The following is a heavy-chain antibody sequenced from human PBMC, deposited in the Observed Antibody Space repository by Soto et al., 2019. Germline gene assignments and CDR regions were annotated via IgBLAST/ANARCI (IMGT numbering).Heavy chain of an antibody. CDR1: GFTFSTHA. V-gene: IGHV3-30-3*01. J-gene: IGHJ4*02. CDR3: AREQTGITSTGGGRIDH. D-gene: IGHD1-20*01. Sequence: QVQLVESGGGVVQPGRSLRLSCAASGFTFSTHAMHWVRQAPGKGLECVAIVSFDRSNKYYADSVKGRFTISRDNSRNSLYLQLSGLPPEDTAVYFFAREQTGITSTGGGRIDHWGQGTLVNVSS. CDR2: VSFDRSNK.